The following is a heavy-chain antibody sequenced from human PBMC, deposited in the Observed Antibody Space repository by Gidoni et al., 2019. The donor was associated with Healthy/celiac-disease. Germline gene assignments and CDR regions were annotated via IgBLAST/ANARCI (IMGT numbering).Heavy chain of an antibody. J-gene: IGHJ6*03. D-gene: IGHD2-2*01. V-gene: IGHV1-2*02. Sequence: QVQLVQSGAEVKKPGASVKVSCKASGYTFTGYYMHWVRQAPGQGLEWMGWINPNSGGTNYAQKFQGRVTMTRDTSISTAYMELSRLRSDDTAVYYCARVSCSSTSCNPSGGDYYYMDVWGKGTTVTVSS. CDR2: INPNSGGT. CDR1: GYTFTGYY. CDR3: ARVSCSSTSCNPSGGDYYYMDV.